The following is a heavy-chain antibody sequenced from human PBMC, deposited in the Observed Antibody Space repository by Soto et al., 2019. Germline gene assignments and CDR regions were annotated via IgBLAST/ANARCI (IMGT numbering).Heavy chain of an antibody. D-gene: IGHD3-9*01. J-gene: IGHJ4*02. Sequence: GGSLRLSCAASGFSFDNYGMHWVRQAPGKGLEWVVVISFDGRNTYYADSVKGRFTISRDNSKNTLYLQMTNMDPVDTATYYCAHSVLRYFDYYFDYWGQGTLVTVSS. CDR2: ISFDGRNT. CDR3: AHSVLRYFDYYFDY. CDR1: GFSFDNYG. V-gene: IGHV3-30*03.